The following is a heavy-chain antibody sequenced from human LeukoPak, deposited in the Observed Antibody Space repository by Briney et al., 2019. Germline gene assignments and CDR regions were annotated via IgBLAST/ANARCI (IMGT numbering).Heavy chain of an antibody. Sequence: PSETLSLTCTVSGGSISSYYWSWIRRPPGKGLEWIGYIYYSGSTNYNPSLKSRVTISVDTSKNQFSLKLSSVTAADTAVYYCARADYGDYMDVWGKGTTVTVSS. D-gene: IGHD4-17*01. J-gene: IGHJ6*03. CDR1: GGSISSYY. V-gene: IGHV4-59*01. CDR2: IYYSGST. CDR3: ARADYGDYMDV.